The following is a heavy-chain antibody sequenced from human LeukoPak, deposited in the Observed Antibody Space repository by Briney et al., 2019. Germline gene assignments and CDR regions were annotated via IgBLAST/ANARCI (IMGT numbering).Heavy chain of an antibody. J-gene: IGHJ4*02. CDR2: ISSSSSTI. V-gene: IGHV3-48*01. CDR1: GFTFSSYS. D-gene: IGHD5-24*01. Sequence: GGSLRLSCAASGFTFSSYSMNWVRQAPGKGLEWVSYISSSSSTIYYADSVKGRFTISRDNAKNSLYLQMNSLRAEDTAVYYCAKQMAVDYFDYWGQGTLVTVSS. CDR3: AKQMAVDYFDY.